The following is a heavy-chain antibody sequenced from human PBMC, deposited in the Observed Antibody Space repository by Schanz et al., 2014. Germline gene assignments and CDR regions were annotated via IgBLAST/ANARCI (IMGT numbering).Heavy chain of an antibody. Sequence: QLQLVQSGAEVKKPGSSVKVSCKLSGGTFSSYTISWMRQAPGQGLEWMGKIIPVLNIATYAQRFQGRVSITADTSTNTAYMELSSLTSADTAVHYCARGRGFYDYWGQGTLVTVSS. CDR2: IIPVLNIA. J-gene: IGHJ4*02. D-gene: IGHD3-10*01. V-gene: IGHV1-69*02. CDR3: ARGRGFYDY. CDR1: GGTFSSYT.